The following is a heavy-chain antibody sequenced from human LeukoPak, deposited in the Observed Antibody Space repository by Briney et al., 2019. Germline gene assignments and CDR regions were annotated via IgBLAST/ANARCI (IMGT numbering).Heavy chain of an antibody. CDR1: GFTFSNAW. J-gene: IGHJ4*02. CDR2: IKSKTDGGTT. D-gene: IGHD3-16*02. CDR3: SVITFGGVIVIDY. V-gene: IGHV3-15*01. Sequence: GGSLRLSCAASGFTFSNAWMSWVRQAPGKGLEWVGRIKSKTDGGTTDYAAPVKGRFTISRDDSKNTLYLQMNSLKTEDTAVYYCSVITFGGVIVIDYWGQGTQVTVSS.